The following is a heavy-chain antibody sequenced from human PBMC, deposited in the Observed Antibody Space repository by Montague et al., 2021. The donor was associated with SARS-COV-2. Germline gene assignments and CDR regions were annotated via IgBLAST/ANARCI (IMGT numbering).Heavy chain of an antibody. J-gene: IGHJ6*02. D-gene: IGHD4-17*01. CDR1: GGSVNSGGYY. CDR3: ARDRTSGDYGDYETAGYSYYYGMDA. V-gene: IGHV4-61*08. CDR2: IYYSGTT. Sequence: SETLSLTCTVSGGSVNSGGYYWSWIRQPPGKGLELIGNIYYSGTTSYNPSLKSRFTISVDTSKNQFSLKLSSVSAADTAVYYCARDRTSGDYGDYETAGYSYYYGMDAWGQGTTVTVSS.